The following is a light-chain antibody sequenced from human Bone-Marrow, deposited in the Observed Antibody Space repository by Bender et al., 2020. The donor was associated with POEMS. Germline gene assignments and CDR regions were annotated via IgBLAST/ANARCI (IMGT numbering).Light chain of an antibody. Sequence: QSALTQPASVSGSPGQSITISCTGTSSDVGSYNLISWYQQHPDKAPKLLIYEVTKRPSGLSNRFSGSKSGNTASLTISGLQAEDEADYYCCSYAGSNTNVFGTGTKVTVL. J-gene: IGLJ1*01. V-gene: IGLV2-23*02. CDR3: CSYAGSNTNV. CDR2: EVT. CDR1: SSDVGSYNL.